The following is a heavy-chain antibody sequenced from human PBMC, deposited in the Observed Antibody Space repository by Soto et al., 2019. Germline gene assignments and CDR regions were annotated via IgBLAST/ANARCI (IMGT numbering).Heavy chain of an antibody. J-gene: IGHJ5*01. V-gene: IGHV1-2*04. CDR3: AXXXXXXXXXXXXXXXXXXXXXVXVDS. Sequence: VKVSCKASGYTFTGYYMHWVRQAPGQGLEWMGXXXXXXGGXXXXXKFQXWVTMXRXTSISTAYMELSRLRSDDTAVYYCAXXXXXXXXXXXXXXXXXXXXXVXVDS. CDR1: GYTFTGYY. CDR2: XXXXXGGX.